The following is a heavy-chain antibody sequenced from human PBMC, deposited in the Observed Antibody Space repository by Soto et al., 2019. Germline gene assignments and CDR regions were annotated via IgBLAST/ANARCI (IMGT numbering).Heavy chain of an antibody. J-gene: IGHJ6*02. CDR2: ISFDGSKK. V-gene: IGHV3-30-3*01. D-gene: IGHD3-3*01. CDR1: GFIFSSYS. Sequence: QVQLVESGGGVVQPGRSLRLSCAASGFIFSSYSMHWVRQAPGKGLEWVAVISFDGSKKYYAESVKGRFTTSRDNSKSTLYLQMNSLRPEDTAVYYCARVGTVFGVAPYGMDVWGQGTPVTVSS. CDR3: ARVGTVFGVAPYGMDV.